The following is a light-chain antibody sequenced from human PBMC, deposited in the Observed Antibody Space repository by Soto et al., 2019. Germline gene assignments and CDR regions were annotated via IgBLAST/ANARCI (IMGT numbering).Light chain of an antibody. Sequence: SYELTQPPSVSVAPGKSATITCGGNNFGSKSVHWYQQKPGQAPVLVIYYDSDRPSGIPERFSGSNSGNTATLTISRVEAGDEADYYCQVWDSSSDHVVFGGGTKLTVL. CDR1: NFGSKS. CDR2: YDS. J-gene: IGLJ2*01. CDR3: QVWDSSSDHVV. V-gene: IGLV3-21*04.